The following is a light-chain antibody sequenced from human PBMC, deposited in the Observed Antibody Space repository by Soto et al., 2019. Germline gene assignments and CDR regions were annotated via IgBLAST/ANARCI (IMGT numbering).Light chain of an antibody. CDR2: EVS. V-gene: IGLV2-18*02. J-gene: IGLJ2*01. CDR3: SSFTSRSTLV. Sequence: QSVLTQPPSVSGSPGQSVTISCTGTSSDIGSYNRVSWYQQPPGTAPKVVISEVSNRPSGVPDRFSGSKSGNTASLTISGLQAEDEADYYCSSFTSRSTLVFGGGTKLTVL. CDR1: SSDIGSYNR.